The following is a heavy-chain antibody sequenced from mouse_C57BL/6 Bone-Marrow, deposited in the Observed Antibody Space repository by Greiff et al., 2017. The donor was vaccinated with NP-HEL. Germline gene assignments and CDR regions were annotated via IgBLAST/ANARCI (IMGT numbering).Heavy chain of an antibody. Sequence: QVQLKQPGAELVKPGASVKLSCKASGYTFTSYWMHWVKQRPGRGLEWIGRIDPNSGGTKYNEKFKSKATLTVDKPSSTAYMQLSSLTSEDSAVYYCARSIRRYFDVWGTGTTVTVSS. CDR2: IDPNSGGT. J-gene: IGHJ1*03. CDR1: GYTFTSYW. CDR3: ARSIRRYFDV. V-gene: IGHV1-72*01.